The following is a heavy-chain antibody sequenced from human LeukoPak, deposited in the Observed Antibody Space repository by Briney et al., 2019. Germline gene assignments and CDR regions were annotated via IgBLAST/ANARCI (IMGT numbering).Heavy chain of an antibody. CDR1: GGSISSYY. Sequence: PSGTLSLTCTVSGGSISSYYWSWIRQHPGKGLEWIGYIFYSGSTYYNPSLKSRVTISVDTSKNQFSLKLTSVTAADTAVYYCTRDVPRSAGYPDNWGQGTLVTVSS. D-gene: IGHD2-15*01. J-gene: IGHJ4*02. CDR2: IFYSGST. V-gene: IGHV4-59*12. CDR3: TRDVPRSAGYPDN.